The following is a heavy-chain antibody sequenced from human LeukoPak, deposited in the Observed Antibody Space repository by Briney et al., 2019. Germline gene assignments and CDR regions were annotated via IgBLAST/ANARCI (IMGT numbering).Heavy chain of an antibody. Sequence: GGSLRLSCAASGFTFSSYSMNWVRQAPGKGLEWVSSISCSSSYIYYADSVKGRFTISRDNAKNSLYLQMNSLRAEDTAVYYCARGKEDYDILTGYDYFDYWGQGTLVTVSS. CDR3: ARGKEDYDILTGYDYFDY. D-gene: IGHD3-9*01. J-gene: IGHJ4*02. V-gene: IGHV3-21*04. CDR2: ISCSSSYI. CDR1: GFTFSSYS.